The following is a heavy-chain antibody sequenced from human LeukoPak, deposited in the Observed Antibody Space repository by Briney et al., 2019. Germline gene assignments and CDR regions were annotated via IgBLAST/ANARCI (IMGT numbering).Heavy chain of an antibody. V-gene: IGHV3-23*01. D-gene: IGHD3-22*01. CDR1: GFTFSSFA. Sequence: GGSLRLSCAASGFTFSSFAMSWVRQAPGKGLEWVSIISSGGGSTYYVDSVKGRFTISRVNSQNTLYLQMNSLRAEDTAVYYCAKSAAYDSSGYYYAYFDYWGQGILFTVSS. J-gene: IGHJ4*02. CDR3: AKSAAYDSSGYYYAYFDY. CDR2: ISSGGGST.